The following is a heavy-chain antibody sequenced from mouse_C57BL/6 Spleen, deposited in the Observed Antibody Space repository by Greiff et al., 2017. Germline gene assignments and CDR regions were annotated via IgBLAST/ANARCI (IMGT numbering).Heavy chain of an antibody. CDR3: ARPGDYDWFAY. CDR1: GFTFSDYG. D-gene: IGHD2-4*01. Sequence: EVKLVKSGGGLVKPGGSLKLSCAASGFTFSDYGMHWVRQAPEKGLEWVAYISSGSSTIYYADTVKGRFTISRDNAKNTLFLQMTSLRSEDTAMYYCARPGDYDWFAYWGQGTLVTVSA. V-gene: IGHV5-17*01. CDR2: ISSGSSTI. J-gene: IGHJ3*01.